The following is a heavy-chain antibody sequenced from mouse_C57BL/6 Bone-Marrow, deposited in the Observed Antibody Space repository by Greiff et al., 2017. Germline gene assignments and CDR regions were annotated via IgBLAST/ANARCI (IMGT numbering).Heavy chain of an antibody. D-gene: IGHD1-1*01. CDR3: ARIPNYYCGSAFAY. Sequence: QVTLKESGPGILQPSPTLSLSCSFSGFSLSTFGMGVGWLRQPSGKGLEWLVHSWWDDDKYYNPALKNRLINSKDTSKNQVFLKIANVDTADTATYYCARIPNYYCGSAFAYWGQGTLVTVTA. CDR1: GFSLSTFGMG. CDR2: SWWDDDK. J-gene: IGHJ3*01. V-gene: IGHV8-8*01.